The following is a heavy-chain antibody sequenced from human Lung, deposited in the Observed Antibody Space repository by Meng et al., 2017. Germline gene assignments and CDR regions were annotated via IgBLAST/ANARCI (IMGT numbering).Heavy chain of an antibody. D-gene: IGHD1-1*01. CDR2: INRDGTKP. V-gene: IGHV3-74*01. CDR3: TNDRLNH. Sequence: EVQLVESGGGLVPPGGSLRLSCAASGFTFTDHWMHWVRQGPGKGLVWVSRINRDGTKPTYADSVKGRFTISRDNAKNTLYLQMNNLRAEDTAFYYCTNDRLNHWGQGALVTGSS. J-gene: IGHJ1*01. CDR1: GFTFTDHW.